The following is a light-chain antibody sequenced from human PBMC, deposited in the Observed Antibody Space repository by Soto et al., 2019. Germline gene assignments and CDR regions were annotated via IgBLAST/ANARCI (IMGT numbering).Light chain of an antibody. J-gene: IGLJ1*01. CDR2: EVT. V-gene: IGLV2-14*01. Sequence: QYALTQPASVSGSPGQSVTISCTGSSSDVGGYNYVSWYQQHPGTAPKLMIYEVTHRPSGVSPRFSGSKSGNTASLTISGLQTEDEADYYCSSYTRTSTLVFGSGTKRTVL. CDR3: SSYTRTSTLV. CDR1: SSDVGGYNY.